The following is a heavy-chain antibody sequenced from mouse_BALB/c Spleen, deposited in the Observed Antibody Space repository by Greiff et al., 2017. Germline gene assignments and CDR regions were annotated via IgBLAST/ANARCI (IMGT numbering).Heavy chain of an antibody. CDR2: INPGSGGT. J-gene: IGHJ4*01. V-gene: IGHV1-54*01. Sequence: QVQLQQSGAELVRPGTSVKVSCKASGYAFTNYSIEWVKQRPGQGLEWIGVINPGSGGTNYNEKFKGKATLTADKSSSTAYMQLSSLTSDDSAVYFCARNGNYEDYYAMDYWGQGTSVTVSS. D-gene: IGHD2-1*01. CDR3: ARNGNYEDYYAMDY. CDR1: GYAFTNYS.